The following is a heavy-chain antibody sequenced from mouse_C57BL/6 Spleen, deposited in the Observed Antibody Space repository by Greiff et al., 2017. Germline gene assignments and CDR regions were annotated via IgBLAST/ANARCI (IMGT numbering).Heavy chain of an antibody. V-gene: IGHV1-53*01. J-gene: IGHJ2*01. CDR3: ARSYYGYDAFDY. Sequence: VQLQQPGTELVKPGASVKLSCKASGYTFPGYWMPGGKQRPGQGLEGIGNINPSNGGTNYNEKFKSKATLTVDKSSSTAYMQLSSLTSEDSAVYYCARSYYGYDAFDYWGQGTTLTVSS. CDR1: GYTFPGYW. CDR2: INPSNGGT. D-gene: IGHD2-9*01.